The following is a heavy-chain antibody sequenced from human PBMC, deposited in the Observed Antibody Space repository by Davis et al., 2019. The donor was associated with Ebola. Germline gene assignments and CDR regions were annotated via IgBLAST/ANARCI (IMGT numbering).Heavy chain of an antibody. CDR1: GGSVSSGSYY. Sequence: SETLSLTCTVSGGSVSSGSYYWSWIRQPPGKGLEWIGSIYYSGSTYYNPSLKSRVTISVDTSKNQFSLKLSSVTAADTAVYYCARSYSGYDAFDYWGQGTLVTVSS. CDR2: IYYSGST. D-gene: IGHD5-12*01. CDR3: ARSYSGYDAFDY. J-gene: IGHJ4*02. V-gene: IGHV4-39*01.